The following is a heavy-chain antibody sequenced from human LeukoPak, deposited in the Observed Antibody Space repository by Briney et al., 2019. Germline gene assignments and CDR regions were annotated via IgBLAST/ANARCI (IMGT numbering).Heavy chain of an antibody. J-gene: IGHJ6*03. CDR3: AREENYYYYMDV. Sequence: SETLSLTCTVSGGSISSYYWSWIRQPPGKGLEWIGYIYYSGSTNYNPSLKSRVTISVDTSKNQFSLKLSSVTAADTAVYYCAREENYYYYMDVWGKGTTVTVSS. CDR1: GGSISSYY. V-gene: IGHV4-59*12. CDR2: IYYSGST.